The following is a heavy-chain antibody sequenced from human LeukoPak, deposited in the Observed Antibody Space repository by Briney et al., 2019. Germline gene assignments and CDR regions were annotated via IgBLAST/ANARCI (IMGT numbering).Heavy chain of an antibody. CDR3: ARLSRNDQGYYFDY. V-gene: IGHV1-69*05. J-gene: IGHJ4*02. CDR1: GGTFSSHA. D-gene: IGHD1-1*01. Sequence: SVRVSCKASGGTFSSHAISWERQAPGQGLEWMGGIIPIFGTANYAQKFQGRVTITTDESTSTAYMELSSLRSEDTAVYYCARLSRNDQGYYFDYWGQGTLVTVSS. CDR2: IIPIFGTA.